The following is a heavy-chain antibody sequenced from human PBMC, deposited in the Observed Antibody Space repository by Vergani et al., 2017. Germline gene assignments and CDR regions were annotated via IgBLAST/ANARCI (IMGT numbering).Heavy chain of an antibody. CDR1: GLMFNNYG. CDR2: ISSDGSNK. Sequence: QVQLVESGGGVVQPGRSLRLSCETSGLMFNNYGMHWVRQAPGKGLEWVAVISSDGSNKHYADSVKGRFTISRDNSQNTLYLQMDSLTAEDTAIYFCVNGYYYDQSGLPSFDYWGQGTLVTVSS. CDR3: VNGYYYDQSGLPSFDY. D-gene: IGHD3-22*01. V-gene: IGHV3-30*18. J-gene: IGHJ4*02.